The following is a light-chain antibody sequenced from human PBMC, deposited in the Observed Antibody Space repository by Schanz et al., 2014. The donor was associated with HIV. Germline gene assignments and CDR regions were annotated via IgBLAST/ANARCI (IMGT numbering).Light chain of an antibody. V-gene: IGKV3-15*01. J-gene: IGKJ1*01. CDR2: GAS. CDR1: QSVSNN. Sequence: EIVMTQSPATLSVSPGERATLSCRASQSVSNNLAWYQQKPGQAPRLLIYGASTRATGIPARFSASVSGTEFTLTISSLQSEDVAVYYCQQYYRTPWTFGQGTKVEIK. CDR3: QQYYRTPWT.